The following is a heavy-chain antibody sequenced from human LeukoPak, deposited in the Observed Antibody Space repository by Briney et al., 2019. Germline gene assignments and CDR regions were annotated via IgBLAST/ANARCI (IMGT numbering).Heavy chain of an antibody. CDR1: GGSISSGDYY. CDR2: IYYSGST. Sequence: SETLSLTCTVSGGSISSGDYYWSWIRQPPGKGLEWIGYIYYSGSTYYNPSLKSRVTISVDTSENQFSLKLSSVTAADMAVYYCARGDYGGIAAAGTPYNWFDPWGQGTLVTVSS. CDR3: ARGDYGGIAAAGTPYNWFDP. V-gene: IGHV4-30-4*01. D-gene: IGHD6-13*01. J-gene: IGHJ5*02.